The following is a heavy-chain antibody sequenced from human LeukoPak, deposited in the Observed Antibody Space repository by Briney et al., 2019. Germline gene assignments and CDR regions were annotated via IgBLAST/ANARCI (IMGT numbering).Heavy chain of an antibody. D-gene: IGHD6-19*01. CDR2: ISSSGSTI. CDR1: GFTFSSYE. V-gene: IGHV3-48*03. J-gene: IGHJ6*03. CDR3: ARVGSGWYGKGYMDV. Sequence: GGSLRLSCAASGFTFSSYEMNWVRQAPGKGLEWVSYISSSGSTIYYADSVKGRFTISRDNAKNSLYLQMNSLRAEDTAVYYCARVGSGWYGKGYMDVWGKGTTVTISS.